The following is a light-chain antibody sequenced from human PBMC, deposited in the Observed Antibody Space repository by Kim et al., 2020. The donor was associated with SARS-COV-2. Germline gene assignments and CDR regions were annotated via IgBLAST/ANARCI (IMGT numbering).Light chain of an antibody. Sequence: SPGERATLSCRASQSVSSNLAWYQQKPGQAPRLLIYGASTRATGIPARFSGSGSGTEFTLTIGSLQSEDFAVYYCQQYNNWPPTYTFGQGTKLDI. CDR2: GAS. J-gene: IGKJ2*01. V-gene: IGKV3-15*01. CDR1: QSVSSN. CDR3: QQYNNWPPTYT.